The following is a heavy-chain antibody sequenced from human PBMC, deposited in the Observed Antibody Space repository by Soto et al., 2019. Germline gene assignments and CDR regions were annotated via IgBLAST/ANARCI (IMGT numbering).Heavy chain of an antibody. CDR2: IYYSGST. V-gene: IGHV4-59*01. D-gene: IGHD3-10*01. J-gene: IGHJ3*02. Sequence: WIRQPPGKGLEWIGYIYYSGSTNYNPSLKSRVTISVDTSKNQFSLKLSSVTAADTAVYYCARDRVGYYYGAFDIWGQGTMVTVSS. CDR3: ARDRVGYYYGAFDI.